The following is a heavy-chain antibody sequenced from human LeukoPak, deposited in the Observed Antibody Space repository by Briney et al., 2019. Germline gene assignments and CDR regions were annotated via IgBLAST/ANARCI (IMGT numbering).Heavy chain of an antibody. CDR3: ANDLASNGVVRGVFAY. CDR1: GFTFRSYG. J-gene: IGHJ4*02. Sequence: GRSLRLSCAASGFTFRSYGMHWVRQAPGKGLEWVALISYDGGNKYYADSVKGRFTISRDNSKNTLYLQMNSLRAEDTALYYCANDLASNGVVRGVFAYWGQGTLVTVSS. V-gene: IGHV3-30*18. D-gene: IGHD3-10*01. CDR2: ISYDGGNK.